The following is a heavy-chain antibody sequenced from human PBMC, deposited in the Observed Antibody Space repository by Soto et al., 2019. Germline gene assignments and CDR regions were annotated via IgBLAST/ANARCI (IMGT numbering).Heavy chain of an antibody. Sequence: QVQLVQSGAEVKKPGASVKVSCKASGYTFTSYDINSVRQATGQGLEWMGWMNPNSGNTGYAQNFQGRVTMTRNTSISTASMELSRLRCENMAVYFCASSTNIYGEGHWCQGPLVTVSS. CDR1: GYTFTSYD. J-gene: IGHJ4*02. D-gene: IGHD4-17*01. CDR2: MNPNSGNT. V-gene: IGHV1-8*01. CDR3: ASSTNIYGEGH.